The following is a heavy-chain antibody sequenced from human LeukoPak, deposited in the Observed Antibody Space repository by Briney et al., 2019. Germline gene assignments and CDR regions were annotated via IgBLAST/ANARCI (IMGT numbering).Heavy chain of an antibody. V-gene: IGHV1-2*02. CDR2: INPNSGGT. J-gene: IGHJ4*02. D-gene: IGHD2-15*01. CDR1: GYTFTGYY. Sequence: GASVKVSCKASGYTFTGYYMHWVRQAPGQGLEWMGWINPNSGGTNYAQKFQGRVTMTRDTSISTAYMELNRLRSDDTAVYYCARARIGYCSGGSCFTTWGYWGQGTLVTVSS. CDR3: ARARIGYCSGGSCFTTWGY.